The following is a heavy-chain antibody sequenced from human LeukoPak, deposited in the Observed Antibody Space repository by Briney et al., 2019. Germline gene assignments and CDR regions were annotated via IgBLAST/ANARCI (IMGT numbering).Heavy chain of an antibody. J-gene: IGHJ6*03. CDR2: IRQDGSDK. V-gene: IGHV3-7*01. Sequence: GGSLTLSCAVSGFPSTTAWMTWVRQAPGKGLEWVADIRQDGSDKYYVDSVKGRFTISRDNAKNSLYLQMNSLRVEDTAVYYCARRGLPDVWGKGTTVTVSS. CDR3: ARRGLPDV. CDR1: GFPSTTAW. D-gene: IGHD2-15*01.